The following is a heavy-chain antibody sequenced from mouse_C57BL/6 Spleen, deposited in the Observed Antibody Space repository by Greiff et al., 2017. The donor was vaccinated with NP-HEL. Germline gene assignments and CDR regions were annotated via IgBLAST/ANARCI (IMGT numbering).Heavy chain of an antibody. CDR1: GFTFSSYG. Sequence: EVHLVESGGDLVKPGGSLKLSCAASGFTFSSYGMSWVRQTPDKRLEWVATISSGGSYTYYPDSVKGRFTISRDNAKNTLYLQMSSLKSEDTAMYYCARQGDYDDGYYYAMDYWGQGTSVTVSS. CDR2: ISSGGSYT. D-gene: IGHD2-4*01. CDR3: ARQGDYDDGYYYAMDY. J-gene: IGHJ4*01. V-gene: IGHV5-6*01.